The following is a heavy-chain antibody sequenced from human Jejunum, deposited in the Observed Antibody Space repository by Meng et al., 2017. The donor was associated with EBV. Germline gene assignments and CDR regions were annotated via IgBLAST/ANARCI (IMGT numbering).Heavy chain of an antibody. CDR2: INHSGST. J-gene: IGHJ4*02. CDR3: ARVAFSYTTRSLDS. Sequence: QVQLQQWGAGLFKPSETLSLTCAVYRGSFSGYYWSWIRQHPGKGLEWIGGINHSGSTNYNPSLRSRVTISVETSKNQFSLRLNSVTAADTAVYYCARVAFSYTTRSLDSWGQGTLVTVSS. V-gene: IGHV4-34*02. D-gene: IGHD3-16*02. CDR1: RGSFSGYY.